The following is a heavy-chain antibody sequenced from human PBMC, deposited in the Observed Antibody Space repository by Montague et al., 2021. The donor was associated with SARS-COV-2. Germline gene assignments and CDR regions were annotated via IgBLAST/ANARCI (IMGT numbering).Heavy chain of an antibody. V-gene: IGHV4-31*03. D-gene: IGHD6-13*01. CDR3: ARSESPSYSSSPFDY. CDR1: GGSISSGGYY. J-gene: IGHJ4*02. CDR2: IYYSGST. Sequence: TLSLSCIVSGGSISSGGYYWSWIRQHPGKGLEWIGYIYYSGSTYYNPSLKSRLSISLDTSKNHFSLRLSSVTAADTAVYYCARSESPSYSSSPFDYWGQGTLVTVSS.